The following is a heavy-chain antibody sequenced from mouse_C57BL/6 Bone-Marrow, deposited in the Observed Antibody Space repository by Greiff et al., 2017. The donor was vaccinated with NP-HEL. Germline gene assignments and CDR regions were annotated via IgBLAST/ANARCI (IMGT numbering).Heavy chain of an antibody. Sequence: QVHVKQSGAELARPGASVKLSCKASGYTFTSYGISWVKQRTGQGLEWIGEIYPRSGNTYYNEKFKGKATLTADKSSSTAYMELRSLTSEDSAVYFCARGWPTVVDWGQGTTLTVSS. CDR1: GYTFTSYG. CDR3: ARGWPTVVD. J-gene: IGHJ2*01. D-gene: IGHD1-1*01. V-gene: IGHV1-81*01. CDR2: IYPRSGNT.